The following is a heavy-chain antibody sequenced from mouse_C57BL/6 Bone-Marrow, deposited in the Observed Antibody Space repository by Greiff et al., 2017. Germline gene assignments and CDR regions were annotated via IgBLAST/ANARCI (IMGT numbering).Heavy chain of an antibody. D-gene: IGHD2-3*01. V-gene: IGHV1-64*01. Sequence: QVQLQQPGAELVKPGASVKLSCKASGYTFTSYWMHCVNQRPGQGLEWIGMIHPNSGSTNYNEKFKSKATLTVDKSSSTAYMQLSSLTSEDSAVYYCARSYDVPYAMDYWGQGTSVTVSS. CDR1: GYTFTSYW. CDR2: IHPNSGST. CDR3: ARSYDVPYAMDY. J-gene: IGHJ4*01.